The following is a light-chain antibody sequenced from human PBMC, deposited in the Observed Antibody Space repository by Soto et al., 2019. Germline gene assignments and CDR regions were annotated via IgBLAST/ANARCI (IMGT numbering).Light chain of an antibody. Sequence: QSALTQPRSVSGSPGQSVTISCTGSSSDVGGYNYVSWYQHHPGKAPKLMIYDVTKRPSGVPDRFSGSKSGSTASLTISGLQAEDEADYYCCSYAGSPSYVFGTGTKVTVL. CDR3: CSYAGSPSYV. J-gene: IGLJ1*01. V-gene: IGLV2-11*01. CDR1: SSDVGGYNY. CDR2: DVT.